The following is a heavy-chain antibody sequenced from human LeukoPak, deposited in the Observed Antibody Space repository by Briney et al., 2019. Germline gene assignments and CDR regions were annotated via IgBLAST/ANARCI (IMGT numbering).Heavy chain of an antibody. D-gene: IGHD3-16*02. CDR3: ARVGPMDYDYVWGTYRATSDAFDI. V-gene: IGHV3-30*02. Sequence: GGSLRLSCAASGFTFSSYGMHWVRQAPGKGLEWVAFIRYDGSNKYYADSVKGRFTISRDNSKNTLYLQMNSLRAEDTAVYYCARVGPMDYDYVWGTYRATSDAFDIWGQGTMVSVSS. J-gene: IGHJ3*02. CDR2: IRYDGSNK. CDR1: GFTFSSYG.